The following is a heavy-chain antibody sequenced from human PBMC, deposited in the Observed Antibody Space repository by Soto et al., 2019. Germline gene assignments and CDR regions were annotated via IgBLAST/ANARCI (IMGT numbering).Heavy chain of an antibody. D-gene: IGHD3-10*01. CDR2: IIPLFGTP. Sequence: QVQLVQSGAEVKKPGSSVKVSCKASGGIFSTYAISWLRQAPGQGLEWMGGIIPLFGTPNYAQRFQGRVTITADESTSTAYMELSRLRSEDTAVYYCXXDXDDXXSGNYYNRIDFWGQGTLVTVSS. J-gene: IGHJ4*02. CDR3: XXDXDDXXSGNYYNRIDF. V-gene: IGHV1-69*01. CDR1: GGIFSTYA.